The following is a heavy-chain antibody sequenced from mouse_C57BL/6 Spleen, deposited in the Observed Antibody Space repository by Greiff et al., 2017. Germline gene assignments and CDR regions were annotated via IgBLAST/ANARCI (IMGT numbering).Heavy chain of an antibody. Sequence: EVMLVESGGGLVQPGGSLSLSCAASGFTFTDYYMSWVRQPPGKALEWLGFIRNKANGYTTEYSASVKGRFTISRDNSQSILYLQINALRAEDSATYYCARSSYYYGSSSYAMDYWGQGTSVTVSS. CDR3: ARSSYYYGSSSYAMDY. V-gene: IGHV7-3*01. CDR2: IRNKANGYTT. CDR1: GFTFTDYY. J-gene: IGHJ4*01. D-gene: IGHD1-1*01.